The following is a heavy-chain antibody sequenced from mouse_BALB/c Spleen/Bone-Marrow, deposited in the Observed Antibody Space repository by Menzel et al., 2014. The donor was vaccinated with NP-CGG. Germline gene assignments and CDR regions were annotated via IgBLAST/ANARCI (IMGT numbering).Heavy chain of an antibody. Sequence: VQLQQSGAELVRPGSPVKISCKASGYAFSSFWMNWVKQRPGQGLEWIGQIYPGDGETNYNGKFKGKATLTADKSSSTAYMQLSSLTSEDSAVYFCARDDYGPDYWGQGTTLTVSP. J-gene: IGHJ2*01. CDR2: IYPGDGET. CDR1: GYAFSSFW. D-gene: IGHD2-4*01. V-gene: IGHV1-80*01. CDR3: ARDDYGPDY.